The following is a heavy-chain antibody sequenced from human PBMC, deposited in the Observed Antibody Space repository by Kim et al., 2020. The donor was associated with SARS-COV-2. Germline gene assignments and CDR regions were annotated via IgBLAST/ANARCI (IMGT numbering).Heavy chain of an antibody. CDR1: GSTFSRYG. J-gene: IGHJ6*02. CDR2: IWYDGRSK. CDR3: ARDILDCGSTSCLGHYFYGMDV. V-gene: IGHV3-33*01. Sequence: GGSLRLSCAASGSTFSRYGMHWVRQAPGKGLEWVAFIWYDGRSKYYADSVKGRFTISRDNSKNTLDLQMNGLRAEDTAVYYCARDILDCGSTSCLGHYFYGMDVWGQGTTVTVSS. D-gene: IGHD2-2*01.